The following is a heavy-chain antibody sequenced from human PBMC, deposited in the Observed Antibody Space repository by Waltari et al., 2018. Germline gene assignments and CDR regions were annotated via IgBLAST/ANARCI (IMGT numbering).Heavy chain of an antibody. CDR2: IFYSGST. Sequence: QLQLQESGPGLVKPSETLSLTCSVSGDSINRSKYYWAWIRQHPGKGMESIGSIFYSGSTCHNPSLKSRVTMSVDTARKEFYLKLKSVTAADTATYYCARLTVVGATRWFEPWGQGTQVSVSS. D-gene: IGHD1-26*01. CDR1: GDSINRSKYY. J-gene: IGHJ5*02. V-gene: IGHV4-39*01. CDR3: ARLTVVGATRWFEP.